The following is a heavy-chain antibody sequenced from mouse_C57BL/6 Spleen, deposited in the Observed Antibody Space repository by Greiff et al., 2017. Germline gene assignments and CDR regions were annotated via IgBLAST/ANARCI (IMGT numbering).Heavy chain of an antibody. CDR2: IDPSDGYT. D-gene: IGHD1-1*01. CDR1: GYTFTSYW. Sequence: QVQLQQSGAELVKPGASVKLSCKASGYTFTSYWMQWVKQRPGQGLEWIGEIDPSDGYTNYNQKFKGKATLTVDTSSSTAYMQLSSLTSEDSAVYYCARSVITTVVAFDYWGQGTTLTVSS. V-gene: IGHV1-50*01. J-gene: IGHJ2*01. CDR3: ARSVITTVVAFDY.